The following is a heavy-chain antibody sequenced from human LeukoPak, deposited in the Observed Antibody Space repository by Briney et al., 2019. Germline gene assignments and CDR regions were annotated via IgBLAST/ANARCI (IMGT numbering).Heavy chain of an antibody. J-gene: IGHJ4*02. CDR2: IRDSASTI. CDR1: GFTFSDYY. V-gene: IGHV3-11*04. Sequence: PGGTLRLSCAASGFTFSDYYMSWIRQAPGKGLEWVSYIRDSASTIYYAASVKGRFTISRDNAKNSLYLQMNSVRAEDTAVYYCARGGFSADYWGQGTLVTVSS. CDR3: ARGGFSADY.